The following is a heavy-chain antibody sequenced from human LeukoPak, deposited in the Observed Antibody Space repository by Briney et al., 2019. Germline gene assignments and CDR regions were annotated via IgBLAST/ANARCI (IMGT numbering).Heavy chain of an antibody. CDR1: GYTFTGYY. J-gene: IGHJ6*02. CDR3: ARDSGARTHHWAYYDFWSGYPRQYGMDV. V-gene: IGHV1-18*04. CDR2: ISAYNGNT. D-gene: IGHD3-3*01. Sequence: GASVKVSCKASGYTFTGYYMHWVRQAPGQGLEWMGWISAYNGNTNYAQKLQGRVTMTTDTSTSTAYMELRSLRSDDTAVYYCARDSGARTHHWAYYDFWSGYPRQYGMDVWGQGTTVTVSS.